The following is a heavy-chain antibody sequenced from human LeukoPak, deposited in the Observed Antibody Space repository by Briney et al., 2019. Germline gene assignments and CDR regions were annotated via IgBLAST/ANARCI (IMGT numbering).Heavy chain of an antibody. Sequence: GESLKISCKGSGYSFTSYWIGWVRQMPGKGLEWMGIIYPGGSDTRYSPSFQGQVTISADKSIGTAYLQWSSLKASDTAMYYCARQHTIAARPGNWFDPWGQGTLVTVSS. J-gene: IGHJ5*02. CDR2: IYPGGSDT. V-gene: IGHV5-51*01. CDR3: ARQHTIAARPGNWFDP. D-gene: IGHD6-6*01. CDR1: GYSFTSYW.